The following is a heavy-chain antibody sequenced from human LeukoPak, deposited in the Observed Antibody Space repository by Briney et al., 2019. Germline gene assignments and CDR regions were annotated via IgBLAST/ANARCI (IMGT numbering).Heavy chain of an antibody. J-gene: IGHJ6*03. V-gene: IGHV3-7*01. CDR2: IKQDGSEK. D-gene: IGHD4-17*01. CDR3: ARDSVTTWWGYYYYYYMDV. Sequence: GGSLRLSCAASGFTFSSYWMSWVRQAPGKGLEWVANIKQDGSEKYYVDSVKGRFTISRDNAKNSLYLQMNSLRAEDTAVYYCARDSVTTWWGYYYYYYMDVWGKGTTVTVSS. CDR1: GFTFSSYW.